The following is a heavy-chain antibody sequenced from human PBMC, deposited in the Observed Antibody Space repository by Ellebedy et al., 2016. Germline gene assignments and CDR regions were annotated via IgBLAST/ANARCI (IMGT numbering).Heavy chain of an antibody. CDR2: INPSGGST. CDR1: GYTFTNYY. CDR3: AIGLTGSGWSVPVDY. D-gene: IGHD6-19*01. J-gene: IGHJ4*02. V-gene: IGHV1-46*01. Sequence: ASVKVSCKASGYTFTNYYMHWVRQAPGQGLEWMGIINPSGGSTSYAQKFQGRVTMTTDTSTSTAYMELRSLRSDDTAVYYCAIGLTGSGWSVPVDYWGQGTLVTVSS.